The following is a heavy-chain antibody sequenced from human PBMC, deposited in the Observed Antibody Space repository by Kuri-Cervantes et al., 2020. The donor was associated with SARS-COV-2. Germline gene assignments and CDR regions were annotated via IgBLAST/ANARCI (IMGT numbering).Heavy chain of an antibody. V-gene: IGHV1-69*04. Sequence: SVKVSCKASGGIFNNYAISWVRQAPGQGLEWMGRIIPILGIATYAQKFQGRVTITADKSTSTAYMELSSLRSEDTAVYYCARGGIFGGYKSYFDYWGQGTLVTVSS. CDR1: GGIFNNYA. CDR3: ARGGIFGGYKSYFDY. D-gene: IGHD3-3*01. CDR2: IIPILGIA. J-gene: IGHJ4*02.